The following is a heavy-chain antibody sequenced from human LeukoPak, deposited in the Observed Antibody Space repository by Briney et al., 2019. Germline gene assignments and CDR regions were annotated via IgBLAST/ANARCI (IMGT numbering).Heavy chain of an antibody. V-gene: IGHV3-48*03. CDR2: ISSSGSTI. D-gene: IGHD2/OR15-2a*01. CDR3: ARILSMNSY. Sequence: GGSLRLSCAASGFTFSSYEMNWVRQAPGKGLEWVSYISSSGSTIYYADSVKGRFTISRDNAKNSLYLQMNSLRAEDTAVYYCARILSMNSYWGQGTLVTVSS. J-gene: IGHJ4*02. CDR1: GFTFSSYE.